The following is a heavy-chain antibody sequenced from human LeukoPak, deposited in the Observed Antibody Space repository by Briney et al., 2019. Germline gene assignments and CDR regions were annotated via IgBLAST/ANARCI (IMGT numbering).Heavy chain of an antibody. CDR1: GGTFSSYA. CDR2: IIPIFGTA. V-gene: IGHV1-69*06. Sequence: ASVKVSCKASGGTFSSYAISWVRQAPGQGLEWMGRIIPIFGTANYAQKFQGRVTITADKSTSTAYMELSSLRSEDTAVYYCARSGDRGEPGDYYYYYMDVWGKGTTVTVSS. J-gene: IGHJ6*03. CDR3: ARSGDRGEPGDYYYYYMDV. D-gene: IGHD2-15*01.